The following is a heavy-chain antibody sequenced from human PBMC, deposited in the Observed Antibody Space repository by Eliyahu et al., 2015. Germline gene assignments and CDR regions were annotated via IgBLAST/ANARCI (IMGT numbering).Heavy chain of an antibody. CDR2: IRSKAYGGTT. D-gene: IGHD2-21*02. V-gene: IGHV3-49*03. CDR1: GFTFGDYA. J-gene: IGHJ3*02. Sequence: RSLRLSCTASGFTFGDYAMSWFRQAPGKGLEWVGFIRSKAYGGTTEYAASVKGRFTISRDDSKSIAYLQMNSLKTEDTAVYYCTRAPVPPYCGGDCYLAFDIWGQGTMVTVSS. CDR3: TRAPVPPYCGGDCYLAFDI.